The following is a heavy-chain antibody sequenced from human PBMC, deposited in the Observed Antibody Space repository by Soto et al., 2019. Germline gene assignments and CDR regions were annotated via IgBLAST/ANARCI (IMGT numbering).Heavy chain of an antibody. V-gene: IGHV4-61*01. CDR3: ARDSKPDSSGYYFPDSRYGMDV. Sequence: SETLCLTCTVSGGSVSSGSYYWSWIRQPPGKGLEWIGYVYYSGGTNYNPPLKSRVTISVDTSKNQFSLKLSSVTAADTAVYYCARDSKPDSSGYYFPDSRYGMDVWGQGTTVTDSS. J-gene: IGHJ6*02. CDR1: GGSVSSGSYY. CDR2: VYYSGGT. D-gene: IGHD3-22*01.